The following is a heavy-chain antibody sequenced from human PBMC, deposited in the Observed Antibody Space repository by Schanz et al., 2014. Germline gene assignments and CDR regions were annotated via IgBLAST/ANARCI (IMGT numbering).Heavy chain of an antibody. CDR1: GGTLSNYA. J-gene: IGHJ6*02. CDR3: ARDDRTFQYFYGMEV. Sequence: GSEVKKPGSSVKVSCKAPGGTLSNYAINWVRQAPGQGLEWMGGIIPIFRTAHSGQNFQGRITITADESTDTVYMEFRSLTSDDTAVYYCARDDRTFQYFYGMEVWGRGTTVDLSS. V-gene: IGHV1-69*01. CDR2: IIPIFRTA. D-gene: IGHD3-9*01.